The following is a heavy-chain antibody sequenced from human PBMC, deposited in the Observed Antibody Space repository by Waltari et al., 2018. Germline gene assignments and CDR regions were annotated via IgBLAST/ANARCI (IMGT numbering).Heavy chain of an antibody. J-gene: IGHJ3*02. CDR1: GGSISSSSYY. CDR3: ARRAMYSDAFDI. V-gene: IGHV4-39*01. Sequence: QLQLQESGPGLVKPSETLSLTCTVSGGSISSSSYYWGWIRQPPGKGLEWIGSIYYSGSTYYNPSLNSRVTISVDTSKNQFSLKLSSVTAADTAVYYCARRAMYSDAFDIWGQGTMVTVSS. D-gene: IGHD2-2*01. CDR2: IYYSGST.